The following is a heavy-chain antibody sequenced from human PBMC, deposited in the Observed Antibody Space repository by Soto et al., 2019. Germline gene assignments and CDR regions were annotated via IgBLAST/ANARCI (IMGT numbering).Heavy chain of an antibody. CDR2: IYYSGST. CDR1: GGSISSGDYY. J-gene: IGHJ5*02. Sequence: TLSLTCTVSGGSISSGDYYWSWIRQPPGKGLEWIGYIYYSGSTYYNPSLKSRVTISVDTSKNQFSLKLSSVTAADTAVYYCARGVQQQWLVQKKFDPWGQGTLVTVSS. V-gene: IGHV4-30-4*01. CDR3: ARGVQQQWLVQKKFDP. D-gene: IGHD6-19*01.